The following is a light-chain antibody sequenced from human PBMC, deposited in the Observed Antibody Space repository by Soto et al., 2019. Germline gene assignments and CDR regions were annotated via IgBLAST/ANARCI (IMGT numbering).Light chain of an antibody. Sequence: QSALTQPASVSGSPGQSITISCTGTSSDVGGYNYVSWYQHHPGKAPKLMIYDVSNRPSGVSNRFSGSKSGNTASLTISGLQPEDEADYYCGSYTTSHTRQIVLGTGTKVTVL. V-gene: IGLV2-14*03. CDR1: SSDVGGYNY. CDR3: GSYTTSHTRQIV. CDR2: DVS. J-gene: IGLJ1*01.